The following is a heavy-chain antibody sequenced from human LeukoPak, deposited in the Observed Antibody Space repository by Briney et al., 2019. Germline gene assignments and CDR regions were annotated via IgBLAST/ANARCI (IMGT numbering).Heavy chain of an antibody. CDR3: ARTKRGGHSDFDY. CDR2: VNHSGST. D-gene: IGHD2-15*01. V-gene: IGHV4-34*01. J-gene: IGHJ4*02. Sequence: SETLSLTCAVYGGSFSGCYWSWIRQPPGKGLEWIGEVNHSGSTNYNPSLKSRVTISVDTSKNQFSLKLSSVTAADTAVYYCARTKRGGHSDFDYWGQGTLVTVSS. CDR1: GGSFSGCY.